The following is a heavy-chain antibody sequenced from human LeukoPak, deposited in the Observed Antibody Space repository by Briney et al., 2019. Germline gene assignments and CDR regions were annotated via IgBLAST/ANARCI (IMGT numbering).Heavy chain of an antibody. J-gene: IGHJ4*02. CDR1: GGSISSYY. Sequence: PSETLSLTCTVSGGSISSYYWSWIRQPPGKGLEWIGYIYYSGSTNYNPSLKSRVTISVDTSKNQFSLKLSSVTTADTAVYYCARTSFVYYFGYWGQGTLVTVSS. CDR3: ARTSFVYYFGY. D-gene: IGHD2-2*01. CDR2: IYYSGST. V-gene: IGHV4-59*08.